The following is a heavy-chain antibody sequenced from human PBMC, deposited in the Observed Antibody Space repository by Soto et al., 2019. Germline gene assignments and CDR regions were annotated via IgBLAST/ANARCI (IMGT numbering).Heavy chain of an antibody. V-gene: IGHV4-59*01. CDR2: IYYSGST. CDR3: AREGMGSYGFEGGHDTGVDY. Sequence: PSETLSLTCTVSGGSISSYYWSWIRQPPGKGLEWIGYIYYSGSTNYNPSLKSRVTISVDTSKNQFSLKLSSVTAADTAVYYCAREGMGSYGFEGGHDTGVDYWGQGTLVTVSS. CDR1: GGSISSYY. J-gene: IGHJ4*02. D-gene: IGHD5-18*01.